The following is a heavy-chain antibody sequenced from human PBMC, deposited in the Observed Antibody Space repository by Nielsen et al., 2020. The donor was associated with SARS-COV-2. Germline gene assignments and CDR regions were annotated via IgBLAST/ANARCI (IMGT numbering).Heavy chain of an antibody. D-gene: IGHD6-19*01. CDR3: ARTPSSGWPYYYYYMDV. V-gene: IGHV4-59*01. CDR1: GGSFSGYY. Sequence: GSLRLSCAVYGGSFSGYYWSWIRQPPGKGLEWIGYIYYSGSTNYNPSLKSRVTISVDTSKNQFSLKLSSVTAADTAVYYCARTPSSGWPYYYYYMDVWGKGTTVTSP. J-gene: IGHJ6*03. CDR2: IYYSGST.